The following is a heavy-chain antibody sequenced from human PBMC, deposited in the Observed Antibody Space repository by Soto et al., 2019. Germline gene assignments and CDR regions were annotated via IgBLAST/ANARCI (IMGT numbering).Heavy chain of an antibody. CDR1: GFTFDDYA. J-gene: IGHJ4*02. D-gene: IGHD6-19*01. V-gene: IGHV3-9*01. CDR3: AKDMGEQWLAPFDY. Sequence: DVQLVESGGGLVQPGRSLRLSCAASGFTFDDYAMHWVRQAPGKGLEWVSGISWNSGSIGYADSVKGRFTISRDNAKNSLYLQMNSLRAEDTALYYCAKDMGEQWLAPFDYWGQGTLVTVSS. CDR2: ISWNSGSI.